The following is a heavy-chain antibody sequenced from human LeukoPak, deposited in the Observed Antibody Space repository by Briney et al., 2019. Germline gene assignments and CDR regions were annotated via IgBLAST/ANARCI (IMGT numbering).Heavy chain of an antibody. Sequence: PGGSLRLSCAASGFTFSDYYMSWIRQAPGKGLEWVSYISSSSSYTNYADSVKGRFTISRDNAKNSLYLQMNSPRAEDTAVYYCARAGYCSGGSCYYYYYGMDVWGKGTTVTVSS. V-gene: IGHV3-11*06. CDR2: ISSSSSYT. D-gene: IGHD2-15*01. J-gene: IGHJ6*04. CDR3: ARAGYCSGGSCYYYYYGMDV. CDR1: GFTFSDYY.